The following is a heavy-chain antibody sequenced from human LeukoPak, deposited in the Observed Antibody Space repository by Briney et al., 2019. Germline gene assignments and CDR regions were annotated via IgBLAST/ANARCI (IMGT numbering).Heavy chain of an antibody. Sequence: GGSLRLSCVASGFSFRSYAMSWVRQAPGKGLEWVSVISGSGETTYHADSVRGRFTISRDNSKNTLYLQMNSLRADDTAVYYCARDSPDSSGYSLNWGQGTLVTVSS. V-gene: IGHV3-23*01. D-gene: IGHD3-22*01. CDR1: GFSFRSYA. CDR3: ARDSPDSSGYSLN. CDR2: ISGSGETT. J-gene: IGHJ4*02.